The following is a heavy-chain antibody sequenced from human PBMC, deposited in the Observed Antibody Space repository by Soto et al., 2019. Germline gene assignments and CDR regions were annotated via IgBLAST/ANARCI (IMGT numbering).Heavy chain of an antibody. J-gene: IGHJ5*02. Sequence: VQLEESGGGVVQPGRSLRLSCAASGFTFSSHGMHWVRQAPGKGLEWVAVIWYDGSNRNYADSVKGRFTISRDNSKNMVFLQMNSLRVEDTAVYYCAAGDCSGGACFSLDPWGQGTMVTVSS. V-gene: IGHV3-33*01. D-gene: IGHD2-15*01. CDR1: GFTFSSHG. CDR3: AAGDCSGGACFSLDP. CDR2: IWYDGSNR.